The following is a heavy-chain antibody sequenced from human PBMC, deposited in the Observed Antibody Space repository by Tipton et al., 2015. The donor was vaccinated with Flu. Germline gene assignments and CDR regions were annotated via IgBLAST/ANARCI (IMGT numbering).Heavy chain of an antibody. CDR3: ARDLPAHCSNGVCWAAN. CDR1: GDTFTTYS. D-gene: IGHD2-8*01. V-gene: IGHV1-18*01. Sequence: QVQLVQSGAEVKKPGASVKGSCKASGDTFTTYSVSWVRQAPGQGLEWMGWIDANNGNTNYALRFQGRATMTIDTSTNTAYMELRSLTSDDTAVYYCARDLPAHCSNGVCWAANWGQGTLVTVSS. J-gene: IGHJ4*02. CDR2: IDANNGNT.